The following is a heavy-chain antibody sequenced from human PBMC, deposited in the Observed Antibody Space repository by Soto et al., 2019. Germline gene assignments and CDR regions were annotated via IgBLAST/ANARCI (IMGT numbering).Heavy chain of an antibody. CDR3: TSPYYYDSSGYPDAFDI. CDR2: IRSKAYGGTT. V-gene: IGHV3-49*03. CDR1: GFTVGYYA. J-gene: IGHJ3*02. Sequence: PGGSLRLGCTASGFTVGYYAMSWFRQAPGKGLEWVGFIRSKAYGGTTEYAASVKGRFTISRDDSKSIAYLQMNSLKTEDTAVYYCTSPYYYDSSGYPDAFDIWGQGTMVTVSS. D-gene: IGHD3-22*01.